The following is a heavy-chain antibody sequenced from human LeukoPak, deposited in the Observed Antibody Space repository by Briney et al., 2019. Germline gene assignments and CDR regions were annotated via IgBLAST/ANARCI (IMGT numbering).Heavy chain of an antibody. Sequence: GASVKVSCKASGYTFTSYYMHWVRQAPGQGLEWMGIINPSGGSTSYAQKFQGRVTMTRDTSTSTVYMELSSLRSEDTAVYYCARGALVVSGYGSPLDYWGQGTLVTVSS. CDR2: INPSGGST. D-gene: IGHD5-12*01. CDR1: GYTFTSYY. CDR3: ARGALVVSGYGSPLDY. J-gene: IGHJ4*02. V-gene: IGHV1-46*01.